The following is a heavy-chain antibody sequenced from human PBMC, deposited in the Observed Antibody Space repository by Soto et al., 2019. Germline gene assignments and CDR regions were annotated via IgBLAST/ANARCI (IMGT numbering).Heavy chain of an antibody. V-gene: IGHV4-34*01. CDR1: GGSFSGYY. J-gene: IGHJ6*02. CDR2: INHSGST. CDR3: ARGVIGITMVRGVIKSDYYYYYGMDV. D-gene: IGHD3-10*01. Sequence: PSETLSLTCAVYGGSFSGYYWSWIRQPPGKGLEWNGEINHSGSTNYNPSLKSRFTISVDTSKNQFSLKLSSVTAADTAVYYCARGVIGITMVRGVIKSDYYYYYGMDVWGQGTTVTVSS.